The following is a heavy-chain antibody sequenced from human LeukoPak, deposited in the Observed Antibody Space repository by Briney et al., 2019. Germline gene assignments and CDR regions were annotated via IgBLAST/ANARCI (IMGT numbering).Heavy chain of an antibody. CDR1: GFTFSSNS. CDR2: ISSSSIYI. Sequence: KTGGSLRLSCAASGFTFSSNSMNWVRQAPGKGLEWVSSISSSSIYIYYADSVKGRFTISRDNAKNSLYLQMNSLRAEDTAVYYCAREFLEQRPNRGFDPWGQGTLVTVSS. D-gene: IGHD6-25*01. J-gene: IGHJ5*02. CDR3: AREFLEQRPNRGFDP. V-gene: IGHV3-21*01.